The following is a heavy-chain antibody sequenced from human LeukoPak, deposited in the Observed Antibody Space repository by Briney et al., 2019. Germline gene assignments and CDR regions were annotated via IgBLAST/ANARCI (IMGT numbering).Heavy chain of an antibody. D-gene: IGHD2-15*01. CDR1: GYTFTSYG. V-gene: IGHV1-2*02. CDR2: INPNSGGT. CDR3: ARTTLYCSGGSCSRQFDY. Sequence: ASVKVSCKASGYTFTSYGISWVRQAPGQGLEWMGWINPNSGGTNYAQKFQGRVTMTRDTSISTAYMELSRLRSDDTAVYYCARTTLYCSGGSCSRQFDYWGQGTLVTVSS. J-gene: IGHJ4*02.